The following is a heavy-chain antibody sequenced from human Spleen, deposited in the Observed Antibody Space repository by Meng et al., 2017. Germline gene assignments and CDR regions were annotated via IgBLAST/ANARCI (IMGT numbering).Heavy chain of an antibody. Sequence: GESLKISCAASGFTFSSYSMNWVRQAPGKGLEWVSSISSSSSYIYYADSVKGRFTISRDNAKNSLYLQMNSLRAEDTAVYYCAREYSSSWFYYYGMDVWGQGTTVTVS. J-gene: IGHJ6*02. V-gene: IGHV3-21*01. CDR2: ISSSSSYI. CDR3: AREYSSSWFYYYGMDV. CDR1: GFTFSSYS. D-gene: IGHD6-13*01.